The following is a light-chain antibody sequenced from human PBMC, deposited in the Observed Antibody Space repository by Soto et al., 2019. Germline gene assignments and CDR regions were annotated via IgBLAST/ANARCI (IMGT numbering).Light chain of an antibody. CDR1: SSDVGGYNY. CDR3: SSYTSSSTLYV. J-gene: IGLJ1*01. Sequence: QSVLTQPASVSGSPGQSITISCTGTSSDVGGYNYVSWYQQHPGKAPKLMIYDVSNRPSGVSNRFSGSKSGNTASLTISGLQDEDEADDYCSSYTSSSTLYVFGTGTKLTVL. V-gene: IGLV2-14*03. CDR2: DVS.